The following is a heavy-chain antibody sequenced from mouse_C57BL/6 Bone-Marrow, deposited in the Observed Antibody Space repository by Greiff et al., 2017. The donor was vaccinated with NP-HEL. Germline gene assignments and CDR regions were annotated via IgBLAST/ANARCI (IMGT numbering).Heavy chain of an antibody. CDR1: GFSFNTYA. D-gene: IGHD3-2*02. V-gene: IGHV10-1*01. CDR2: IRSKSNNYAT. CDR3: VTDSSGYGYFDY. J-gene: IGHJ2*01. Sequence: EVQLVESGGGLVQPKGSLKLSCAASGFSFNTYAMNWVRQAPGKGLEWVARIRSKSNNYATYYADSVKDRFTISRDDSESMLYLQMNNLKTEDTAMYYCVTDSSGYGYFDYWGQGTTLTVSS.